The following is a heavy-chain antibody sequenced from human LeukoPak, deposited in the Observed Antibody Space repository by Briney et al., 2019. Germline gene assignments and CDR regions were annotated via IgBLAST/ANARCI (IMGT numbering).Heavy chain of an antibody. Sequence: PSETLSLTCTVSGGSISSYYWSWIRQPPGKGLEWIGYIYYSGSTNYNPSLKSRVTISVDTSKNQFSLKLSSVTAADTAVYYCARVFGTTLAFDIWGQGTMVTVSS. J-gene: IGHJ3*02. CDR3: ARVFGTTLAFDI. CDR1: GGSISSYY. CDR2: IYYSGST. V-gene: IGHV4-59*12. D-gene: IGHD3-3*01.